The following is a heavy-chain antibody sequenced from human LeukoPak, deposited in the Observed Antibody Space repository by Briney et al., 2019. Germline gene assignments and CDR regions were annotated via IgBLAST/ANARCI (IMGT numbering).Heavy chain of an antibody. CDR3: ARDGVGAFDY. J-gene: IGHJ4*02. CDR2: INPNSGGT. V-gene: IGHV1-2*02. D-gene: IGHD1-26*01. CDR1: GYTFTSYG. Sequence: ASVKVSCKASGYTFTSYGISWVRQAPGQGLEWMGWINPNSGGTNYAQKFQGRVTMTRDTSISTAYMELSRLRSDDTAVYYCARDGVGAFDYWGQGTLVTVSS.